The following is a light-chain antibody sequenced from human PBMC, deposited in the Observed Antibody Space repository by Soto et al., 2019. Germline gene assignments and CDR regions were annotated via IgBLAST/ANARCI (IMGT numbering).Light chain of an antibody. CDR1: QSVSSN. CDR3: QQYNNWPPVT. J-gene: IGKJ1*01. Sequence: EIVRTHSPSTLSVSPWERATLSFMSSQSVSSNLAWYQQKPGQAPRLLIYGSSTRATGIPARFSGSGSGTEFTLTISSLQSEDFAVYYCQQYNNWPPVTFGQGTKVDIK. V-gene: IGKV3-15*01. CDR2: GSS.